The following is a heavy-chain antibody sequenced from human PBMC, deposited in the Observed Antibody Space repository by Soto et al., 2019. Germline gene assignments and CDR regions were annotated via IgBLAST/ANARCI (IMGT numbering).Heavy chain of an antibody. CDR3: ARGVAAVPRSAFDV. Sequence: EVQLVESGGGLVQPGGSLRLSCAASGFTFTNHGMNWVRQAPGKGLERISYIDASSSILAYADSVKGRFTISRDNAKDSLYLQMNSLRAEDTAVYYCARGVAAVPRSAFDVWGQGTMVTVSS. J-gene: IGHJ3*01. D-gene: IGHD6-13*01. V-gene: IGHV3-48*01. CDR2: IDASSSIL. CDR1: GFTFTNHG.